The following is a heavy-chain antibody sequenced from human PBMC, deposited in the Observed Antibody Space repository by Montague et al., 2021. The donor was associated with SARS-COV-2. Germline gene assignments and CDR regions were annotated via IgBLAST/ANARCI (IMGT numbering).Heavy chain of an antibody. Sequence: SETLSLTCAVYGTSFSGYYWNWIRQPPGKGLEWIGEINHGGSTKYSPSLKSRLTISADTSKNQFSLKLTSVAAAGTAVYYCARLRDGVVPSPILGVGPYYSYYYMDVWGRGTTVTVSS. V-gene: IGHV4-34*01. CDR2: INHGGST. CDR3: ARLRDGVVPSPILGVGPYYSYYYMDV. CDR1: GTSFSGYY. D-gene: IGHD3-10*01. J-gene: IGHJ6*03.